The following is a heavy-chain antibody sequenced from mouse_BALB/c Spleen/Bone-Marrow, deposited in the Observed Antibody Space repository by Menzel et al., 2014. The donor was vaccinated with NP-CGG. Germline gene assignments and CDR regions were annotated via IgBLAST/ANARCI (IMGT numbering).Heavy chain of an antibody. Sequence: LKQSGPELVKPGALVKISCKASGYTFTSYDINWVKQRPGQGLEWIGWIYPGDGSTKYNEKFKGKATLTADKSSSTAYMQRSRLTSETFTVCFRARSGDSTGSGLAYWGQGTPVTVSA. D-gene: IGHD3-2*01. J-gene: IGHJ3*01. CDR3: ARSGDSTGSGLAY. V-gene: IGHV1S33*01. CDR2: IYPGDGST. CDR1: GYTFTSYD.